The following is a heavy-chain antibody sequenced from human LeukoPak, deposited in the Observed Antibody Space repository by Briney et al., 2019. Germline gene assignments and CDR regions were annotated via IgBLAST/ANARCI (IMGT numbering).Heavy chain of an antibody. J-gene: IGHJ4*02. V-gene: IGHV3-48*03. CDR3: VRAYHSSGWYRIDY. Sequence: GGSLRLSCAASGFTFSSYEMNWVRQAPGKGLEWVSYISSSGSTIYYADSVEGRFTISRDNAKNPLYLQMNSLRAEDTAVYYCVRAYHSSGWYRIDYWGQGTLVTVSS. CDR1: GFTFSSYE. CDR2: ISSSGSTI. D-gene: IGHD6-19*01.